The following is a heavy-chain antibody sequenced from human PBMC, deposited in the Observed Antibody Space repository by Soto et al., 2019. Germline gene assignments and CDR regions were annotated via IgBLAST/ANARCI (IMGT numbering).Heavy chain of an antibody. V-gene: IGHV3-23*01. J-gene: IGHJ6*03. CDR2: ISGGGGGK. CDR3: ARGISNSLFYYYYMDV. D-gene: IGHD3-3*02. Sequence: GGSLRLSCAASGFTFSSYAMSWVRQAPGKGLEGVAAISGGGGGKYYADSVKGRFTISRDNAKNTLYLQMNSLRAEDTAVYYCARGISNSLFYYYYMDVWGKGTTVTVSS. CDR1: GFTFSSYA.